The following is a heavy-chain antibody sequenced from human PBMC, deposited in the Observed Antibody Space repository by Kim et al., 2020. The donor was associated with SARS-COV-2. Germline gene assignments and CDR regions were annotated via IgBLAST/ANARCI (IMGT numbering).Heavy chain of an antibody. Sequence: GGSLRLSCTASGFTFGDYAMSWFRQAPGKGLEWVGFIRSKAYGGTTEYAASVKGRFTISRDDSKSIAYLQMNSLKTEDTAVYYCTRVVERYYDILTGYYDPDYWGQGTLVTVSS. CDR3: TRVVERYYDILTGYYDPDY. CDR2: IRSKAYGGTT. CDR1: GFTFGDYA. V-gene: IGHV3-49*03. J-gene: IGHJ4*02. D-gene: IGHD3-9*01.